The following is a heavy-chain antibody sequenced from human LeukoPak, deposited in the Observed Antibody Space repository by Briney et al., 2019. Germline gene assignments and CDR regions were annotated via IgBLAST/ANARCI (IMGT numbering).Heavy chain of an antibody. CDR3: ATSYGYYFDY. D-gene: IGHD2/OR15-2a*01. J-gene: IGHJ4*02. V-gene: IGHV3-7*01. CDR2: IKQDGSEK. CDR1: GFTFSNYW. Sequence: PGGSLRLSCVASGFTFSNYWMSWVRQAPVKGLEWVANIKQDGSEKYYVDSVKGRFTISRDNAKNSLYLQMNSLRAEDTAVYYCATSYGYYFDYWGQGTLVTVSS.